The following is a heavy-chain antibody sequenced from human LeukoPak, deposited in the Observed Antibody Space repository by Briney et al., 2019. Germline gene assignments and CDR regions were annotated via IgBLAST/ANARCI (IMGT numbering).Heavy chain of an antibody. CDR3: ARDCSSTSCYFSDTPNWFDP. CDR2: ISAYNGNT. D-gene: IGHD2-2*01. V-gene: IGHV1-18*01. J-gene: IGHJ5*02. CDR1: GYTFTSYG. Sequence: ASVKVSCKASGYTFTSYGIRWVRQAPGQGLEWMGWISAYNGNTNYAQKLQGRVTMTTDTSTSIAYMELRSLRSDDTAVYYCARDCSSTSCYFSDTPNWFDPWGQGTLVTVSS.